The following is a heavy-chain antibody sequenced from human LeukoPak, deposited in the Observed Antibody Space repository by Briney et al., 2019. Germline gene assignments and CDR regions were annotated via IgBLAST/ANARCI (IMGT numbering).Heavy chain of an antibody. Sequence: SETLSLTCTVSGGSISSHYWSWIRQPPGKGLEWIGYIYYSGSTNYNPSLKSRVTISVDTSKNQFSLKLSSMTAADTAVYYCARDRDYYDSSLGYWGQGTLVTVSS. CDR2: IYYSGST. CDR3: ARDRDYYDSSLGY. V-gene: IGHV4-59*11. CDR1: GGSISSHY. J-gene: IGHJ4*02. D-gene: IGHD3-22*01.